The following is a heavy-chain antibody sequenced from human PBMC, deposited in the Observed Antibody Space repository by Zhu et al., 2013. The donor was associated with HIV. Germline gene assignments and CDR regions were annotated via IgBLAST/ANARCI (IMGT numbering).Heavy chain of an antibody. Sequence: HVQLVQSGAEVKKPGSSVRVSCRTSGGTFTDHAINWVRQALGQGLEWMGWIIPMFGIGIYAQKFNGRVSITADESTNTVXMTLNSLRFEDTAVYYCARSGGNSEENDYFDYWGQGTLVSVSS. D-gene: IGHD2-21*02. CDR1: GGTFTDHA. CDR2: IIPMFGIG. V-gene: IGHV1-69*12. J-gene: IGHJ4*02. CDR3: ARSGGNSEENDYFDY.